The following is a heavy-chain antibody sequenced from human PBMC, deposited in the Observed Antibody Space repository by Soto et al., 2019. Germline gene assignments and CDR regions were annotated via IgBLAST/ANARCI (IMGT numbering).Heavy chain of an antibody. CDR1: GYTFTSYA. V-gene: IGHV1-69*13. CDR3: ARDLGYSSSWYYFDY. J-gene: IGHJ4*02. D-gene: IGHD6-13*01. CDR2: IIPIFGTA. Sequence: SVKVSCKASGYTFTSYAISWVRQAPGQGLEWMGGIIPIFGTANYAQKFQGRVTITADESTSTAYMELSSLRSEDTAVYYCARDLGYSSSWYYFDYWGQGTLVTVSS.